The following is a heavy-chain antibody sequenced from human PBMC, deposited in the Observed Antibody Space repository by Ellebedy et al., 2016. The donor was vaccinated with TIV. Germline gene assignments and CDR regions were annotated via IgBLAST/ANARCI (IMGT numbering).Heavy chain of an antibody. J-gene: IGHJ4*02. V-gene: IGHV5-51*01. Sequence: GESLKISCKGSGYNFTSYWIGWVRQMPGKGLEWMGIIYPGDSDTRYSPSFQGQVTISVDKSISTAYLQWGSLKASDTAMIHCARSPGYCTNGVCYDYWGLGTLVTVSS. CDR1: GYNFTSYW. CDR3: ARSPGYCTNGVCYDY. D-gene: IGHD2-8*01. CDR2: IYPGDSDT.